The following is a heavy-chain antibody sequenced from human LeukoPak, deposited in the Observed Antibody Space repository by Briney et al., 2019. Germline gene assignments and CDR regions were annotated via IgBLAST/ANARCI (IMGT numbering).Heavy chain of an antibody. CDR3: ARDLDWLLFDY. Sequence: GGSLRLPCAASGFTFSAYWMHWVRHAPGKGLVWVSRVKYDGSTTTYADPVKGRFTISRDNAKNILYLQMNSLRVEDTAVYYCARDLDWLLFDYWGQGTLVTVSS. D-gene: IGHD3-9*01. CDR1: GFTFSAYW. J-gene: IGHJ4*02. CDR2: VKYDGSTT. V-gene: IGHV3-74*01.